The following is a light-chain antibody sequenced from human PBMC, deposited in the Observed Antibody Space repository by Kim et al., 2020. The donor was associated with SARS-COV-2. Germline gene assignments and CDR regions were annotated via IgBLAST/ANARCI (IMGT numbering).Light chain of an antibody. Sequence: QSVTTSSTGTSGDVGGYNYVSWYQQHPGKAPKLMIYDVSKWPSGVPDRFSGSKSGNTASLTISGLQAEDEADYYCCSYAGSFTVVFGGGTQLTVL. CDR2: DVS. V-gene: IGLV2-11*01. J-gene: IGLJ2*01. CDR3: CSYAGSFTVV. CDR1: SGDVGGYNY.